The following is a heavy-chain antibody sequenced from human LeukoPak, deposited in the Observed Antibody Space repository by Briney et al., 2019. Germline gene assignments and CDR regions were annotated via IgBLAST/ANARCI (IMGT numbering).Heavy chain of an antibody. D-gene: IGHD4-17*01. Sequence: PSETLSLTCAVYGGSFSGYYWSWIRQPAGKGLEWMGEINHSGSTNYNPSLKSRVTISVDTSKNQFSLKLSSVTAADTAVYYCASWPTGDYPNWFDPWGQGTLVTVSS. CDR2: INHSGST. J-gene: IGHJ5*02. CDR1: GGSFSGYY. CDR3: ASWPTGDYPNWFDP. V-gene: IGHV4-34*01.